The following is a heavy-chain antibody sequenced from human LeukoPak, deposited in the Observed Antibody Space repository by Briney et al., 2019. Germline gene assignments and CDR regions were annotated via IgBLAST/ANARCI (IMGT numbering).Heavy chain of an antibody. J-gene: IGHJ2*01. CDR3: ASTTVVTPYFDL. V-gene: IGHV4-31*03. D-gene: IGHD4-17*01. Sequence: PSETLSLTCTVSGGSISSGGYYWSWIRQRPGKGLEWIGYIYYSGSTYYNPSLKSRVTISVDTSKNQFSLKLSSVTAADTAVYYCASTTVVTPYFDLWGRGTLVTVSS. CDR2: IYYSGST. CDR1: GGSISSGGYY.